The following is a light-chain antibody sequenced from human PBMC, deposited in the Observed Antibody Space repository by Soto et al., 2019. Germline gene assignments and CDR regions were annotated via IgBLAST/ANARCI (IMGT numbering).Light chain of an antibody. CDR3: QYYDHYTWT. J-gene: IGKJ1*01. CDR1: QSIGVW. V-gene: IGKV1-5*03. Sequence: DIQLTQSPSTLSASVGDRVTITCRASQSIGVWLTWYQQKPGKAPNFLIYKTSTLESGVPSRFSGSGSGTEFTLTISSLQHHHFATYPCQYYDHYTWTFGQGTKVEVK. CDR2: KTS.